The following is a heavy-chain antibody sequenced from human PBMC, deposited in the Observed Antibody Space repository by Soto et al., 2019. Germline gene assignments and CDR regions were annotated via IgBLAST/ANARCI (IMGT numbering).Heavy chain of an antibody. Sequence: GGSLRLSCAASGFTFISYAMHWVLQASGKGLEWVGRIRSKANSYATAYAASVKGRFTISRDDSKNTAYLQMNSLKTEDAAVYYCSRGLLRLGDYWGQGTLVTVSS. CDR2: IRSKANSYAT. CDR3: SRGLLRLGDY. CDR1: GFTFISYA. D-gene: IGHD3-16*01. V-gene: IGHV3-73*01. J-gene: IGHJ4*02.